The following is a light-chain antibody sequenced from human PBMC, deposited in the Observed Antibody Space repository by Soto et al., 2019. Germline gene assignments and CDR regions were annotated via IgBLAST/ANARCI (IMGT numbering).Light chain of an antibody. CDR3: SSYISSSTPYV. J-gene: IGLJ1*01. CDR2: GVS. CDR1: SSDIGGYNF. Sequence: VLTQPASVSGSPGQSITISCTGTSSDIGGYNFVSWYQHHPGKAPRLMIFGVSDRPSGVSDRFSGSKSGNTASLTISGLQAEDEADYYCSSYISSSTPYVFGTGTKVTVL. V-gene: IGLV2-14*03.